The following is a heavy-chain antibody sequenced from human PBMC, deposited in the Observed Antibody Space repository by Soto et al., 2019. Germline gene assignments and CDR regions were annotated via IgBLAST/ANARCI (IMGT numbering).Heavy chain of an antibody. CDR1: GFAFSTYG. CDR3: ARGAIWPGVYHFDY. V-gene: IGHV3-33*01. Sequence: GGSLRLSCAASGFAFSTYGMHWVRQAPGKGLEWVAVIWYDGGDTYYADSVKGRFTISRDNSKNKLYLQMNSLRVEDTAVYYCARGAIWPGVYHFDYWGQGTLVTVSS. D-gene: IGHD3-10*01. CDR2: IWYDGGDT. J-gene: IGHJ4*02.